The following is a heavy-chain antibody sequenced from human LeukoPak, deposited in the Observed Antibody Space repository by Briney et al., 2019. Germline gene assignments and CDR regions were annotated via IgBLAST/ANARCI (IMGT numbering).Heavy chain of an antibody. CDR3: CGVVVPAAMEDY. CDR2: IRYDGSNK. J-gene: IGHJ4*02. D-gene: IGHD2-2*01. CDR1: GFTFSSYG. Sequence: GGSLRLSCAASGFTFSSYGMHWVRQAPGKGLEWVAFIRYDGSNKYYADSVKGRFTISRDNSRNTLYLQMNSLRAEDTAVYYCCGVVVPAAMEDYWGQGTLVTVSS. V-gene: IGHV3-30*02.